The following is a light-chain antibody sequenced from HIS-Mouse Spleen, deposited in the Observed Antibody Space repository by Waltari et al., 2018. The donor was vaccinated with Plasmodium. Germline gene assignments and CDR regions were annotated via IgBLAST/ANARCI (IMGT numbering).Light chain of an antibody. CDR2: DAS. J-gene: IGKJ3*01. V-gene: IGKV1-33*01. CDR1: QDISNY. CDR3: QQYDNLPPLFT. Sequence: DIQMTQFPSSLSASVGNRVTIPCQASQDISNYLNWYQQKPGKAPKLLIYDASNLETGVPSRFSGSGSGTDFTFTISSLQPEDIATYYCQQYDNLPPLFTFGPGTKVDIK.